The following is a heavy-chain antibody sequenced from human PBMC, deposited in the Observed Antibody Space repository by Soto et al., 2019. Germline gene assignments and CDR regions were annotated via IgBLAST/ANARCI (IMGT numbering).Heavy chain of an antibody. CDR1: GFTFSSYS. V-gene: IGHV3-48*01. CDR3: AKGMGKYSYYYYYYMDV. D-gene: IGHD1-26*01. Sequence: GGPGLSCAASGFTFSSYSMNWVRQAPGKGLEWVSYISSSSSTIYYADSVKGRFTISRDNAKNSLYLQMNSLRAEDTAVYYCAKGMGKYSYYYYYYMDVWGKGTTVTVSS. J-gene: IGHJ6*03. CDR2: ISSSSSTI.